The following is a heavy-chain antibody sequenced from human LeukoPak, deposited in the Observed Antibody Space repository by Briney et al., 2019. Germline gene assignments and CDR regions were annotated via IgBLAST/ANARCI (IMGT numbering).Heavy chain of an antibody. CDR2: LTGGGGT. CDR3: AKDKGAVTGTFDY. J-gene: IGHJ4*02. Sequence: GGSLRLSCAASGFTFSTYAMSWVRQAPGKGLEWVSGLTGGGGTSYADSVKGRFTISRDNSKNTLYLQMNSLRAEDTAVYYCAKDKGAVTGTFDYWGQGTLVTVSS. CDR1: GFTFSTYA. D-gene: IGHD1-14*01. V-gene: IGHV3-23*01.